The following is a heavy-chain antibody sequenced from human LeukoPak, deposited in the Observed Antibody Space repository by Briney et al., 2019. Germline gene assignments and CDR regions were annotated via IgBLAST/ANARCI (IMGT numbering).Heavy chain of an antibody. CDR3: ARVGYDSSGYSRPLDY. J-gene: IGHJ4*02. CDR1: GFTFSSYW. CDR2: INSDGSST. D-gene: IGHD3-22*01. V-gene: IGHV3-74*01. Sequence: GGSLRLSCAASGFTFSSYWMHWVRQAPGKGLVWVARINSDGSSTSYADSVKGRFTISRDNAKNTLYLQMNSLRAEDTAVYYCARVGYDSSGYSRPLDYWGQGTLVTVSS.